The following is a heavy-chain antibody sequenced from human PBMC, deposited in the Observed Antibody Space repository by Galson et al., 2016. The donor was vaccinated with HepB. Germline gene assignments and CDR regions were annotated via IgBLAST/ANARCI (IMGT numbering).Heavy chain of an antibody. J-gene: IGHJ4*02. CDR3: ARQAPLTGCYFDS. D-gene: IGHD1-14*01. V-gene: IGHV5-51*01. Sequence: QSGAEVKKPGESLKISCKTSGYNFPMYWIAWVRQMPGEGLEWMGVIYPGPSDTIYSPSFHGQVAISADTSMKTVFLQWSNLKVSDSGIYFCARQAPLTGCYFDSWGQGALVTVSS. CDR1: GYNFPMYW. CDR2: IYPGPSDT.